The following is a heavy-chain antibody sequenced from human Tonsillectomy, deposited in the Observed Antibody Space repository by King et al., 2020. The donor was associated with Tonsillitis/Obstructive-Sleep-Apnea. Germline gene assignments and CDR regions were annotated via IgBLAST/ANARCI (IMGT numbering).Heavy chain of an antibody. J-gene: IGHJ5*02. CDR2: IYYSGST. CDR1: GGSISTYY. D-gene: IGHD3-9*01. Sequence: QLQESGPGLVKPSETLSLTCTVSGGSISTYYWSWIRQPPGKGLEWIAYIYYSGSTNYNPSLKSRVTISVDTSKNPFSLRLSSVTAADTAVYYCARLVGYDIFTGYYPTAVWFDPWGQGTLVTVSS. CDR3: ARLVGYDIFTGYYPTAVWFDP. V-gene: IGHV4-59*08.